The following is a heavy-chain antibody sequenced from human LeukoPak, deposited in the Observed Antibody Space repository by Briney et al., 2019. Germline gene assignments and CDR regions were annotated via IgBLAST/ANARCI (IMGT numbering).Heavy chain of an antibody. CDR1: GYTLTELS. CDR3: ATVTGNDDAFDI. J-gene: IGHJ3*02. CDR2: FDPEDGET. V-gene: IGHV1-24*01. Sequence: ASVKVSCKVSGYTLTELSMHWVRQAPGKGPEWMGGFDPEDGETIYAQKFQGRVTMTEDTSTDTAYMELSSLRSEDAAVYYCATVTGNDDAFDIWGQGTMVTVSS. D-gene: IGHD1-1*01.